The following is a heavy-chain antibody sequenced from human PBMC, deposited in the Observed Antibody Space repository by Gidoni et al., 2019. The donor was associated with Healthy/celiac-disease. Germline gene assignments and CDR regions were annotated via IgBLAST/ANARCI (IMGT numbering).Heavy chain of an antibody. V-gene: IGHV3-21*01. D-gene: IGHD3-10*01. Sequence: EVQLVESGGGLVKPGGSLRLSCAASGFTFSSYSMNWVRQAPGKGLEWVSSISSSSSYIYYADSVKGRFTISRDNAKNSLYLQMNSLRAEDTAVYYCARPARGVPRQSFDYWGQGTLVTVSS. J-gene: IGHJ4*02. CDR2: ISSSSSYI. CDR3: ARPARGVPRQSFDY. CDR1: GFTFSSYS.